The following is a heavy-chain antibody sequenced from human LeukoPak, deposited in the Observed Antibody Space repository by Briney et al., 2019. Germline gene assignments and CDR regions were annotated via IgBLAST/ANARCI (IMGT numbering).Heavy chain of an antibody. J-gene: IGHJ4*02. CDR2: INPGGGST. CDR3: ASTNGYDYHFDY. CDR1: GYTFTSYY. D-gene: IGHD5-12*01. V-gene: IGHV1-46*01. Sequence: GASVKVSCKASGYTFTSYYVHWVRQAPGQGLEWMGIINPGGGSTSYAQKFQGRVTMTRDTSTSTVYMEVSSLRSEDTAVYYCASTNGYDYHFDYWGQGTLVIVSS.